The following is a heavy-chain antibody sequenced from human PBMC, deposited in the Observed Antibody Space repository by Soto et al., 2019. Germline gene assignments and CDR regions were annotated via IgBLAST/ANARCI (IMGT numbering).Heavy chain of an antibody. CDR1: GGSISGYY. CDR3: ARQQILPFYSALDV. V-gene: IGHV4-59*01. CDR2: IYYRGST. D-gene: IGHD2-15*01. Sequence: PSETLSLTCNVSGGSISGYYWSWIRQSPGKGLEYIGYIYYRGSTNYNSSLKSRVTMSVDTSRNQFSLKMNSVTAADTAVYYCARQQILPFYSALDVWGQGTTVTVYS. J-gene: IGHJ6*02.